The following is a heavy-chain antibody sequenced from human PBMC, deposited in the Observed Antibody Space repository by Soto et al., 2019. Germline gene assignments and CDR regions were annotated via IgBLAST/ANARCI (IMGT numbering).Heavy chain of an antibody. J-gene: IGHJ3*01. CDR2: IYYSGST. Sequence: TETLSLTCTVSGGSISSYYWGWIRQPPGKGLEWIGYIYYSGSTNYNPSLKSRVTISVDTSKNQFSLKLNSVTAADTAVYYCERLAYDVYGFTVYGDDAFDLLGNGTMVT. V-gene: IGHV4-59*08. CDR1: GGSISSYY. D-gene: IGHD3-16*01. CDR3: ERLAYDVYGFTVYGDDAFDL.